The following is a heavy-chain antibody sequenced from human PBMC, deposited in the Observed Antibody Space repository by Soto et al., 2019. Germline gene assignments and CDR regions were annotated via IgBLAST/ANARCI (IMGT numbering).Heavy chain of an antibody. CDR1: GGSVSSGSYY. CDR2: IYYSGST. CDR3: AGSAVVVITTEYYYYYGMDV. D-gene: IGHD3-22*01. V-gene: IGHV4-61*01. Sequence: PSETLSLTCTVSGGSVSSGSYYWSWIRQPPGKGLEWIGYIYYSGSTNYNPSLKSRVTISVDTSKNQFSLKLSSVTAADTAVYYSAGSAVVVITTEYYYYYGMDVWGQGTTVTVSS. J-gene: IGHJ6*02.